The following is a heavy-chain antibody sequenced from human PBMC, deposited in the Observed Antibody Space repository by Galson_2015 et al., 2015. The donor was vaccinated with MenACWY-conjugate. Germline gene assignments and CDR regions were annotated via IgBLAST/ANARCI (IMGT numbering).Heavy chain of an antibody. CDR3: TGHINSSGIFDY. D-gene: IGHD6-19*01. V-gene: IGHV3-73*01. J-gene: IGHJ4*02. CDR1: GFTFSGST. Sequence: SLRLSCAASGFTFSGSTMHWVRQASGKGLEWVGRIRTKINNYATEYAASVKGRFTISRDDSKNTAYLQMNSLKTEDTAIYYCTGHINSSGIFDYWGQGTLVTVSS. CDR2: IRTKINNYAT.